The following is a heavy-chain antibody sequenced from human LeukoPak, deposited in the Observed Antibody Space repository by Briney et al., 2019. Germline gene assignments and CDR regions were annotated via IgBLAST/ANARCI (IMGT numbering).Heavy chain of an antibody. CDR3: AKDRRTYSSSWGFFDY. J-gene: IGHJ4*02. Sequence: GGSLRLSCAASGFTFSSYAMSWVRQAPGKGLECVSAISGSGGGTYYADSVKGRFTISRDNSKNTLYLQMNSLRAEDTAVYYCAKDRRTYSSSWGFFDYWGQGTPVTVSS. D-gene: IGHD6-6*01. CDR2: ISGSGGGT. CDR1: GFTFSSYA. V-gene: IGHV3-23*01.